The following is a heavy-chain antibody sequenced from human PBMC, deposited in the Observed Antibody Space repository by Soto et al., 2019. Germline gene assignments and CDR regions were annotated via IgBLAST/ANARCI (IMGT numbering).Heavy chain of an antibody. D-gene: IGHD2-15*01. CDR2: ISGSGGST. CDR3: AKTRVVVAATPFYYYGMDV. J-gene: IGHJ6*02. Sequence: EVQLLESGGGLVQPGGSLRLSCAASGFTFSSYAMSWVRQAPGKGLEWVSAISGSGGSTYYADSVTGRFTISRDNSKNTLYLQMNSLRAEDTAVYYCAKTRVVVAATPFYYYGMDVWGQGTTVTVSS. CDR1: GFTFSSYA. V-gene: IGHV3-23*01.